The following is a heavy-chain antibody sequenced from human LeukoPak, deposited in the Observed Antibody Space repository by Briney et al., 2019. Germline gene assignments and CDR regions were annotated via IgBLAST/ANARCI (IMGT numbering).Heavy chain of an antibody. V-gene: IGHV4-59*08. CDR1: GGTFSYYD. CDR3: GHAYCCGDCFGGAFEI. J-gene: IGHJ3*02. D-gene: IGHD2-21*02. CDR2: VYYIGST. Sequence: PSETLSLTCTASGGTFSYYDWSWIRQPPGQGLEWIGYVYYIGSTSYNPSLKSRVTISLDTSKHQLSLKLNSVTAAADTAVYCGGHAYCCGDCFGGAFEIWGQGTMVTVSS.